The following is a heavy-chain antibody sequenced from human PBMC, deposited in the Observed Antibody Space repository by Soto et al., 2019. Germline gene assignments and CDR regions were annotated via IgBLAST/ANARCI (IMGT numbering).Heavy chain of an antibody. CDR3: AGHYSRSWLHNY. D-gene: IGHD6-6*01. CDR1: GGSITSGGHY. V-gene: IGHV4-31*03. CDR2: IYYSGST. J-gene: IGHJ4*02. Sequence: PSETLSLTCTVSGGSITSGGHYWSWIRQRPGKGLEWIGIIYYSGSTSYHPSLKSRVTISRDTSKNQFSLHLNYVTAADTAIYYRAGHYSRSWLHNYRGQGTLVTVSS.